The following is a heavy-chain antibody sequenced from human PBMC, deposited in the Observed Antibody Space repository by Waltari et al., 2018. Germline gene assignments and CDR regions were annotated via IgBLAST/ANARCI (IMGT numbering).Heavy chain of an antibody. CDR1: GFNLRSYW. V-gene: IGHV3-7*03. CDR3: ARGSAYYVRVWDL. D-gene: IGHD3-16*01. CDR2: INYDGRAQ. Sequence: LVESGGDLVRPGGSLRLSCAASGFNLRSYWMSWVRQAPGKGLEGVANINYDGRAQWYEDSVSGRLTVSRDNAKNSLYLEMNNVRVDDTAVYYCARGSAYYVRVWDLWGPGTLVTVSS. J-gene: IGHJ4*02.